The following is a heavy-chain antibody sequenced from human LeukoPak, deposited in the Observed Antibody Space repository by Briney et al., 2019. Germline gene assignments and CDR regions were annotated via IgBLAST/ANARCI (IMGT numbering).Heavy chain of an antibody. J-gene: IGHJ4*02. V-gene: IGHV1-2*02. CDR1: GYTFTGYY. Sequence: GASVKVSCKASGYTFTGYYMHWVRQAPGQGLEWMGWINPNSGGTNYAQKFQGRVTMTRDTSISTAYMELSRLRSDDTAVYYCVRWRAATTPYYRYWGQGTLVTVSS. CDR3: VRWRAATTPYYRY. CDR2: INPNSGGT. D-gene: IGHD2-15*01.